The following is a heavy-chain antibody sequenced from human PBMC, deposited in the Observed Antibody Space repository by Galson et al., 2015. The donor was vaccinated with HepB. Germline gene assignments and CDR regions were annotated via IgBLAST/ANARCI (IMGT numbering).Heavy chain of an antibody. Sequence: SVKVSCKASGYTFTSYGISWVRQAPGQGLEWMGWISAYNGNTNYAQKLQGRVTMTTDTSTSTAYMELRSLRSDDTAVYYCARDFLRRHYYDSSGGFDWGQGTLVTVSS. CDR1: GYTFTSYG. D-gene: IGHD3-22*01. V-gene: IGHV1-18*01. CDR2: ISAYNGNT. J-gene: IGHJ4*02. CDR3: ARDFLRRHYYDSSGGFD.